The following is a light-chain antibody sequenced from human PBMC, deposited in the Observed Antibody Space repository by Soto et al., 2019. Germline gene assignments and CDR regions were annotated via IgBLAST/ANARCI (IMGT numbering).Light chain of an antibody. V-gene: IGKV3-15*01. CDR2: GAS. Sequence: EVVMTQSPAALSVSPGERATLSCSASQSINSNLAWYQQKPGQAPRLLVYGASTMATGIPARFSGTGSGTEFTLTISSLQSEDFAVYYCQQYNTWPGWTFGQGTKVEIK. J-gene: IGKJ1*01. CDR1: QSINSN. CDR3: QQYNTWPGWT.